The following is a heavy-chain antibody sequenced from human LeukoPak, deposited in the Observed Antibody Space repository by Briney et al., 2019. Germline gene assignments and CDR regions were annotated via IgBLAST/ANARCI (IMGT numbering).Heavy chain of an antibody. CDR2: IYTSGST. Sequence: PSQTLSLTCTVSGGSISSGSYYWSWIRQPAGKGLEWIGRIYTSGSTNYNPSLKSRVTISVDTSKNQFSLELSSVTAADTAVYYCAREPIVGATMYNDAFDIWGQGTMVTVSS. CDR1: GGSISSGSYY. CDR3: AREPIVGATMYNDAFDI. J-gene: IGHJ3*02. D-gene: IGHD1-26*01. V-gene: IGHV4-61*02.